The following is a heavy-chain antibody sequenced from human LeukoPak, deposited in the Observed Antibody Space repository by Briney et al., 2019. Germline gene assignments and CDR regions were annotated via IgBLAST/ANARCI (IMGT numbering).Heavy chain of an antibody. CDR2: IYYSGST. V-gene: IGHV4-39*01. CDR1: GGSISSSSYY. D-gene: IGHD6-13*01. CDR3: ARLRIAAAGTGRFDP. Sequence: SETLSLTCTVSGGSISSSSYYWGWIRQPPGKGLEWTGSIYYSGSTYYNPSLKSRVTISVDASKNQFSLKLSSVTAADTAVYYCARLRIAAAGTGRFDPWGQGTLVTVSS. J-gene: IGHJ5*02.